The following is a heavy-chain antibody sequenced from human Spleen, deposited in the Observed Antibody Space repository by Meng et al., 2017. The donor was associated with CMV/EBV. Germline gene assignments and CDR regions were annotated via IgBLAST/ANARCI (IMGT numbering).Heavy chain of an antibody. CDR1: GFLVSRNY. CDR3: ARSLSTVNHYYFDS. Sequence: GESLKISCAVSGFLVSRNYMSWVRQAPGKGLEWVSLIYSDGSTYYADSVKGRFTISRDSSKNTLYLQLDSLRVEDTAVYYCARSLSTVNHYYFDSWGQGTLVTVSS. J-gene: IGHJ4*02. CDR2: IYSDGST. D-gene: IGHD4-17*01. V-gene: IGHV3-53*01.